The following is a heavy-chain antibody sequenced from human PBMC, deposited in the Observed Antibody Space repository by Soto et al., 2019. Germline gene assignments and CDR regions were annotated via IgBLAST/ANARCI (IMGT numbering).Heavy chain of an antibody. V-gene: IGHV1-3*01. CDR2: INAGNGNT. Sequence: VASVKVSCKASGYTFTSYAMHWVRQAPGQRLEWMGWINAGNGNTKYSQKFQGRVTITRDTSASTAYMELSSLRSEDTAVYYCARALTAHCSSTSCPHYYYYGMDVWGQGTTVTVSS. D-gene: IGHD2-2*01. CDR1: GYTFTSYA. CDR3: ARALTAHCSSTSCPHYYYYGMDV. J-gene: IGHJ6*02.